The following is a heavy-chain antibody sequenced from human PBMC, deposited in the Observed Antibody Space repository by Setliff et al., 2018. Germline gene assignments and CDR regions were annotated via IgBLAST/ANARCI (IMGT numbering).Heavy chain of an antibody. CDR2: IHYSGST. J-gene: IGHJ4*02. V-gene: IGHV4-59*01. D-gene: IGHD2-21*01. CDR1: GGSISTFY. CDR3: ARFLDPRDGYQNSPGFDF. Sequence: SETLSLTCTVSGGSISTFYWSWIRQSSEKGLEWIAYIHYSGSTNQNTSLKSRVTISLDTPKNQFSLKLSYMTAADTAVYYCARFLDPRDGYQNSPGFDFWGQGALVTVSS.